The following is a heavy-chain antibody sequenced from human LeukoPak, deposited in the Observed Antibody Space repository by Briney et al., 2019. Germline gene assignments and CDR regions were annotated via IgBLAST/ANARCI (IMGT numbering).Heavy chain of an antibody. Sequence: GASVKVSCKASGGTFSSYAISWVRQAPGQGLEWMGGIIPIFGTANYAQKFQGRVTITADESTSTAYMELSSLRSEDTAVYYCARDELLWFGELYSWSGFDYWGQGTLVTVSS. J-gene: IGHJ4*02. CDR1: GGTFSSYA. V-gene: IGHV1-69*13. CDR2: IIPIFGTA. D-gene: IGHD3-10*01. CDR3: ARDELLWFGELYSWSGFDY.